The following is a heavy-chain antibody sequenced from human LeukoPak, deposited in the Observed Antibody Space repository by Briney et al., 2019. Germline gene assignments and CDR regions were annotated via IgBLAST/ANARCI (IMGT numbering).Heavy chain of an antibody. CDR3: AREIVVVPAANNWFDP. CDR2: MNPNSGNT. CDR1: GYTFTSYD. J-gene: IGHJ5*02. D-gene: IGHD2-2*01. Sequence: ASVKVSCKASGYTFTSYDINWVRQATGQGLEWMGWMNPNSGNTGYAQKFQSRVTMTRNTSISTAYMELSSLRSEDTAVYYCAREIVVVPAANNWFDPWGQGTLVTVSS. V-gene: IGHV1-8*01.